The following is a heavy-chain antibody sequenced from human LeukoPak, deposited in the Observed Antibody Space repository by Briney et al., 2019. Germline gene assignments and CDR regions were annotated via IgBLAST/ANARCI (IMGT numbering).Heavy chain of an antibody. Sequence: SETLSLTCAVYGGSFSGYYWSWIRQPPGKGLEWIGEINHSGSTNYNPSLKSRVTISVDTSKNQFSLKLSSVTAADTAVYYCASSPERYSYGRELYNFDYWGQGTLVTVSS. CDR2: INHSGST. J-gene: IGHJ4*02. D-gene: IGHD5-18*01. CDR1: GGSFSGYY. CDR3: ASSPERYSYGRELYNFDY. V-gene: IGHV4-34*01.